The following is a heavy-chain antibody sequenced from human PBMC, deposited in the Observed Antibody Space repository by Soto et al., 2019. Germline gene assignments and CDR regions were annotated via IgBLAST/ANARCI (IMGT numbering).Heavy chain of an antibody. J-gene: IGHJ4*02. CDR3: AIRVTSSTGWDY. Sequence: GESLKISCKGSGYMFTNYWIGWVRQMPGKGLEWMGIIHGGDSNTRYSPSFDGQVTISTDKSINTAYLQWSSLKASDTAMYYGAIRVTSSTGWDYWGQGTLVTVSS. CDR2: IHGGDSNT. CDR1: GYMFTNYW. V-gene: IGHV5-51*01. D-gene: IGHD6-19*01.